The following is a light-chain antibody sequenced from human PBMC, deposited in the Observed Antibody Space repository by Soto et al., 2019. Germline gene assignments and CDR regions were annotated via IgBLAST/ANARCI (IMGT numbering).Light chain of an antibody. CDR1: PSIGSF. CDR3: QQYESYWT. V-gene: IGKV1-5*03. Sequence: GASVTITSRASPSIGSFLAWYQQKPGKTPKLLIYKASILEGGVPSRFSGSGSGTEFTLTISSLQPDDFATYYCQQYESYWTFGQGTKVDMK. CDR2: KAS. J-gene: IGKJ1*01.